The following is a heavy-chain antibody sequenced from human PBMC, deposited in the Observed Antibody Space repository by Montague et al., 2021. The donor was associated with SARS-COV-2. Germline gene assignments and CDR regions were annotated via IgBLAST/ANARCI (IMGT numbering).Heavy chain of an antibody. J-gene: IGHJ6*02. CDR3: ARGGGYYNNGLDV. Sequence: SETLSLTCTVYGGSISNYYWSWIRQSPGRGLEWIGYIYYSGSTDYSPSLKSRVTISLDTSKNQFSLKVTSVTAADTAVYYCARGGGYYNNGLDVWGPGTTVTVSS. D-gene: IGHD3-22*01. CDR2: IYYSGST. V-gene: IGHV4-59*01. CDR1: GGSISNYY.